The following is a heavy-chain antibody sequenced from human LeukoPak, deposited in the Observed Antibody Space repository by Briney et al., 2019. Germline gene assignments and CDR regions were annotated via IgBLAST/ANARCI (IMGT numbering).Heavy chain of an antibody. Sequence: GESLKISCKGSGYSFTSYWIGWVRQMPGEGLEWMGIIYPGDSDTRYSPSFQGQVTISADKSISTAYLQWSSLKASDTAMYYCARLTRGTVVKREYYFDYWGQGTLVTVSS. V-gene: IGHV5-51*01. CDR1: GYSFTSYW. CDR3: ARLTRGTVVKREYYFDY. CDR2: IYPGDSDT. J-gene: IGHJ4*02. D-gene: IGHD4-23*01.